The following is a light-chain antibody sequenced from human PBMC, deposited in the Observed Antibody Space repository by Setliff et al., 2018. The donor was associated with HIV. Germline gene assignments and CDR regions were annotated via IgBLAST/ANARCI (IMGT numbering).Light chain of an antibody. CDR1: SSDIGRYNL. Sequence: QSALAQPASVSGSPGQSITISCTGTSSDIGRYNLVSWYQQHPGKAPKLMIYEVSKRPSGVPDRFSGSKSGNTASLTVSGLQAEDEADYYCSSYAGGNNLYVFGTGTKVTVL. CDR2: EVS. CDR3: SSYAGGNNLYV. V-gene: IGLV2-8*01. J-gene: IGLJ1*01.